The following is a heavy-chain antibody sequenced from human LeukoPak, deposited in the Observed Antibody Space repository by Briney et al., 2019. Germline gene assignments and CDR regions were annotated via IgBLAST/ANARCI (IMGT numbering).Heavy chain of an antibody. D-gene: IGHD3-3*01. Sequence: ASVTVSCKASGYTFTSYGISWVRQAPGQGLEWMGWISAYNGNTNYAQKLQGRVTMTTDTSTSTAYMELRSLRSDDTAVYYCARDYESYDFWSGYYIYYYYGMDVWGQGTTVTVSS. CDR2: ISAYNGNT. CDR1: GYTFTSYG. V-gene: IGHV1-18*01. J-gene: IGHJ6*02. CDR3: ARDYESYDFWSGYYIYYYYGMDV.